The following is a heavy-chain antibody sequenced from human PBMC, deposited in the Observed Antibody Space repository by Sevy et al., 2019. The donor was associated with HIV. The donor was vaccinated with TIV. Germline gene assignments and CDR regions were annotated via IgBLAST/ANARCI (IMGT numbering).Heavy chain of an antibody. CDR2: MKQDGSEK. CDR3: ARGYCTGGVCSYIGGDFDY. V-gene: IGHV3-7*04. Sequence: GGSLRLSCAASGFTFSSYWMSWVRQAPGKGLEWVATMKQDGSEKYYVDSVKGRFTISRDNAKNSLYLQMNSLRAEDTAVYYCARGYCTGGVCSYIGGDFDYWGQGTLVTVSS. J-gene: IGHJ4*02. CDR1: GFTFSSYW. D-gene: IGHD2-8*02.